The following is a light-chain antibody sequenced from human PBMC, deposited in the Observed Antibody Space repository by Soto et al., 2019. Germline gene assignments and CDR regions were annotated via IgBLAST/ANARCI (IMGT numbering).Light chain of an antibody. CDR2: DVT. CDR3: SSYTSSSTYV. Sequence: ALTQPASVSVSPVQWTTISCTGTSSDVGGYNYVSWYQQHPGKAPKLMIYDVTNRPSGVSNRFSGSKSGNTASPTISGLQAEDEADYYCSSYTSSSTYVFETGTKVTVL. V-gene: IGLV2-14*03. CDR1: SSDVGGYNY. J-gene: IGLJ1*01.